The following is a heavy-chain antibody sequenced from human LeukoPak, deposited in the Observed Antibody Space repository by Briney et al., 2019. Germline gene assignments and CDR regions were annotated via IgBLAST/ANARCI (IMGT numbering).Heavy chain of an antibody. CDR1: GGSFSGYY. Sequence: PSETLSLTCAVHGGSFSGYYWSWIRQPPGKGLEWIGEINHSGSTNYNPSLKSRVTISVDTSKNQFSLKLSSVTAADTAVYYCARGYCSGGSCYEQGNDYWGQGTLVTVSS. D-gene: IGHD2-15*01. CDR3: ARGYCSGGSCYEQGNDY. V-gene: IGHV4-34*01. J-gene: IGHJ4*02. CDR2: INHSGST.